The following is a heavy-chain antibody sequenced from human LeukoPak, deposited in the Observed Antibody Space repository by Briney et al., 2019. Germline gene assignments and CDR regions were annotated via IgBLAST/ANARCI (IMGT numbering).Heavy chain of an antibody. CDR2: ISGSGGST. CDR3: AKAFGTAWIQLWGDFDY. CDR1: GFTFSSYA. Sequence: GGSPRLSCAASGFTFSSYAMSWVRQAPGKGLEWVSAISGSGGSTYYADSVKGRFTISRDNSKNTLYLQMNSLRAEDTAVYYCAKAFGTAWIQLWGDFDYWGQGTLVTVSS. D-gene: IGHD5-18*01. V-gene: IGHV3-23*01. J-gene: IGHJ4*02.